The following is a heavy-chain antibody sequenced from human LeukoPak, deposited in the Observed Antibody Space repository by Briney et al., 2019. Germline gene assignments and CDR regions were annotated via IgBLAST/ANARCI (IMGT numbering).Heavy chain of an antibody. V-gene: IGHV5-51*01. Sequence: GGYLRISCKGSGYRFTRYWIAWVRQMRGKGLQWMWIIDPGDSETRYSPSFQGQVTITADKSISTAYLQWSSLKASDTAMYYCAKLNDGFDIWGQGAMVIVSS. CDR2: IDPGDSET. J-gene: IGHJ3*02. CDR3: AKLNDGFDI. CDR1: GYRFTRYW.